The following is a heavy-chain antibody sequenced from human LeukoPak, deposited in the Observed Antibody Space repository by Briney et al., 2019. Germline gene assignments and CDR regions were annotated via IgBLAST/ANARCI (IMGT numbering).Heavy chain of an antibody. CDR3: VRDSRWTFDY. Sequence: GGSLRLSCAASGFTFSGHWMIWVRQAPGKGLEWVANINEDRSQKYYMDSVRGRFTISRDNAKNSLYLQMNSLRAEDTAVYYCVRDSRWTFDYWGQGTLVTVSS. D-gene: IGHD6-13*01. CDR1: GFTFSGHW. CDR2: INEDRSQK. V-gene: IGHV3-7*01. J-gene: IGHJ4*02.